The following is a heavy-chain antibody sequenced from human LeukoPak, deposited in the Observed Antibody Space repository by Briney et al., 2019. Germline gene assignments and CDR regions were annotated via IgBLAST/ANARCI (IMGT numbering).Heavy chain of an antibody. Sequence: ASVKVSCKASGYSFISYGISWVRQAPGQGLEWMGWISSYNGNTNYAQKFQGRVTMTRDTSTSTVCMNLSSLRSEDTAVYYCARALKVIPAASFDYWGQGTLVTVSS. V-gene: IGHV1-18*01. D-gene: IGHD2-2*01. CDR2: ISSYNGNT. J-gene: IGHJ4*02. CDR1: GYSFISYG. CDR3: ARALKVIPAASFDY.